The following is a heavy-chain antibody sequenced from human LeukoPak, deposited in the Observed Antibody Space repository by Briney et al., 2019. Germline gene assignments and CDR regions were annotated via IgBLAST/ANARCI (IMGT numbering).Heavy chain of an antibody. J-gene: IGHJ4*02. Sequence: ASVKVSCKASGYTFTGYYMHWVRQAPGQGLEWMGWINPNSGGTNYAQKFQGWVTMTTDTSTSTAYMELRSLRSDDTAVYYCATPGGFGDSSYFDYWGQGTLVTVSS. V-gene: IGHV1-2*04. CDR3: ATPGGFGDSSYFDY. CDR2: INPNSGGT. CDR1: GYTFTGYY. D-gene: IGHD3-10*01.